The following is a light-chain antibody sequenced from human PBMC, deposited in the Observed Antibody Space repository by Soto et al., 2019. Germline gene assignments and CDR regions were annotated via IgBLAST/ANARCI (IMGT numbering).Light chain of an antibody. CDR1: QSVLYSSNNKNY. CDR2: WAS. CDR3: QQYYSTPT. J-gene: IGKJ1*01. V-gene: IGKV4-1*01. Sequence: DIVMTQSPDSLAVSLGERATINCKSSQSVLYSSNNKNYLAWYQQKPGQPPKLLIYWASTRESGVPDRSNGSGSGTDFTLTISSLQAEDVAVYYCQQYYSTPTFGQGTKVEIK.